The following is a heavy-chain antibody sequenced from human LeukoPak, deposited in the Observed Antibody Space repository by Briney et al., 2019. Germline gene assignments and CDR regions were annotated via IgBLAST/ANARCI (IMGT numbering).Heavy chain of an antibody. Sequence: GASVKVSCKASGYTFTDYYIHWVRQAPGQGLEWMAWIHPNSGGTNFARNFQGRVTLTRDTSITPAYMELSSLRSDDTAVYYCARSGDYPGFDYWGQGTLVTVSS. D-gene: IGHD4-17*01. CDR1: GYTFTDYY. CDR3: ARSGDYPGFDY. V-gene: IGHV1-2*02. CDR2: IHPNSGGT. J-gene: IGHJ4*02.